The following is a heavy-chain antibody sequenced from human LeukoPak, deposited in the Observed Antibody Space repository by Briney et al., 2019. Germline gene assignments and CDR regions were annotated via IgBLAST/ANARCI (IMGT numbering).Heavy chain of an antibody. CDR2: ISAYNGNT. J-gene: IGHJ4*02. D-gene: IGHD3-10*01. CDR3: ARDAWVLLWFGELFDY. V-gene: IGHV1-18*04. Sequence: ASVKVSCKASGYTFTSYGISWVRQAPGQGLEWMGWISAYNGNTNYAQKLQGRVTMTTDTSTSTAYMELRSLRSDDTAVYYCARDAWVLLWFGELFDYWGQGTLVTVSS. CDR1: GYTFTSYG.